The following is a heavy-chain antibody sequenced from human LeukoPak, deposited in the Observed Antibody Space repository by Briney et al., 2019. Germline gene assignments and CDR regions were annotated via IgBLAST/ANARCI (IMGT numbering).Heavy chain of an antibody. CDR3: ARGGTIVDYYMDV. J-gene: IGHJ6*03. V-gene: IGHV1-69*13. CDR2: IIPFFNTT. CDR1: GGTFSSYA. D-gene: IGHD1-1*01. Sequence: EASVMVSCKASGGTFSSYAISWVRQAPGQGLEWLGRIIPFFNTTKYAQKFQGRVTITADESTSTAYMELSSLRSEDTAVYYCARGGTIVDYYMDVWGKGTTVSVSS.